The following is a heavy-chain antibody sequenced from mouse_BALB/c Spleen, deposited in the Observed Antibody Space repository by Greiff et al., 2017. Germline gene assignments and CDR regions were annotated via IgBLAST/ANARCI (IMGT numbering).Heavy chain of an antibody. V-gene: IGHV1S81*02. Sequence: VKLQQPGAELVKPGASVKLSCKASGYTFTSYWMHWVKQRPGQGLEWIGEINPSNGRTNYNEKFKSKATLTVDKSSSTAYMQLSSLTSEDSAVYYCARSSGGAWFAYWGQGTLVTVSA. D-gene: IGHD1-1*02. CDR2: INPSNGRT. CDR1: GYTFTSYW. CDR3: ARSSGGAWFAY. J-gene: IGHJ3*01.